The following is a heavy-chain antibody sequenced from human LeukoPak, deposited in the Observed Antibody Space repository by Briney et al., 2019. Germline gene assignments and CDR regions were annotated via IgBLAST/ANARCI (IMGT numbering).Heavy chain of an antibody. V-gene: IGHV3-30*18. Sequence: PGRSLRLSCAASGFTFSSYGMHWVRQAPGKGLEWVAVISHDGSNQYYADSVKGRFTISRDNSKNTLYLQMNSLRAEDTAVYYCAKGCSISSCVNFDYWGQGTLVTVSS. CDR2: ISHDGSNQ. D-gene: IGHD2-2*01. CDR3: AKGCSISSCVNFDY. J-gene: IGHJ4*02. CDR1: GFTFSSYG.